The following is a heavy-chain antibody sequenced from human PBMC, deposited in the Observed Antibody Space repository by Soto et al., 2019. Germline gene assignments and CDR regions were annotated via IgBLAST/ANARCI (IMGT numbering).Heavy chain of an antibody. V-gene: IGHV4-39*01. CDR1: GGSISSSSYS. CDR3: ARVTSYYYYGMDV. CDR2: INYSGNT. Sequence: PSETLSLTCIVSGGSISSSSYSWAWIRQPPGKGLEWIGTINYSGNTYYNPSLKSRVTISVDTSKNQFSLKLSSVTAADTAVYYCARVTSYYYYGMDVWGQGTTVTVSS. J-gene: IGHJ6*02.